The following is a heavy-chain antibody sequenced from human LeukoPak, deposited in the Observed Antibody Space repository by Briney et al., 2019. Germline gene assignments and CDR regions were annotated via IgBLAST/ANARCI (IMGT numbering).Heavy chain of an antibody. CDR3: AKDKRPN. CDR2: ISYDGSNK. Sequence: GGSLRLSCAASGFTFSSYAMHWVRQAPGKGLEWVAVISYDGSNKYYADSVKGRFTISRDNSKNTLYLQMNSLRAEDTAVYYCAKDKRPNWGQGTLVTVSS. CDR1: GFTFSSYA. V-gene: IGHV3-30*04. D-gene: IGHD5-24*01. J-gene: IGHJ4*02.